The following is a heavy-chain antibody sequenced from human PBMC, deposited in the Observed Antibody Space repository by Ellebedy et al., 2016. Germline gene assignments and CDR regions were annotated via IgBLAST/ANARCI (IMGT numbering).Heavy chain of an antibody. D-gene: IGHD2-15*01. CDR3: ARGLGYCSGGSCYSRWIDAFDI. CDR2: IYPGDSDT. CDR1: GYSFTSYW. V-gene: IGHV5-51*01. J-gene: IGHJ3*02. Sequence: GGSLRLSXKGSGYSFTSYWIGWVRQMPGKGLEWMGIIYPGDSDTRYSPSFQGQVTISADKSISTAYLQWSSLKASDTAMYYCARGLGYCSGGSCYSRWIDAFDIWGQGTMVTVSS.